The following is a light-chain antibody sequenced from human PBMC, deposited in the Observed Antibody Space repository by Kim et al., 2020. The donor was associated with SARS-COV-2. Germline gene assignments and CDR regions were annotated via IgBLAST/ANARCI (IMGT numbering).Light chain of an antibody. CDR1: QSVRSN. CDR2: GAS. J-gene: IGKJ2*01. CDR3: QQYNNWPPYT. Sequence: EIEMTQSPATLSVSPGERVTLSCRASQSVRSNLAWYQQKPGQAPRLLIYGASTRAIGIPARFSGSGSGTEFTLSISSLQSEDSAVYYCQQYNNWPPYTFGQGTKLEIK. V-gene: IGKV3-15*01.